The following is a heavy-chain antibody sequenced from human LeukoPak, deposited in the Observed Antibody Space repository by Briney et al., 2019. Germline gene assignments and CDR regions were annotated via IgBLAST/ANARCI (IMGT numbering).Heavy chain of an antibody. CDR1: GYSFTNYW. J-gene: IGHJ4*02. V-gene: IGHV5-10-1*01. D-gene: IGHD6-13*01. CDR2: IDPSDSYT. CDR3: VRKGDNRNWYPFDY. Sequence: GESLQISSQASGYSFTNYWISSGRQMPAKGREWMGRIDPSDSYTYYSPSFQGHVTISTDKSINTAYLQWSGLKASDTAMYYCVRKGDNRNWYPFDYWGQGPLVSVTS.